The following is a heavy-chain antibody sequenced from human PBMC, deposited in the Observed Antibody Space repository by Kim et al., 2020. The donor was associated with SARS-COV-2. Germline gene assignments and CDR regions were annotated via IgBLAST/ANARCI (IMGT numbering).Heavy chain of an antibody. J-gene: IGHJ5*02. V-gene: IGHV4-39*01. Sequence: SIRRSYFCWGWIRQPPGKGRDWIGTVNYSGTSYYNPSLKSRVTIPVDPSENQFSLRLTSVTAADTAVYYCARSYYDILTGHNWFDPWG. CDR1: SIRRSYFC. D-gene: IGHD3-9*01. CDR3: ARSYYDILTGHNWFDP. CDR2: VNYSGTS.